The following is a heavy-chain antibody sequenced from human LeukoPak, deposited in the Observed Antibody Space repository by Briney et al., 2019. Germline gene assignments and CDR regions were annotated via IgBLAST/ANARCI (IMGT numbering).Heavy chain of an antibody. V-gene: IGHV3-30*01. Sequence: GRSLRLSCSASGFTSSSYAMHWVRQAPGKGLEWVAVISYDGYNTRHADSVRGRFTISRDNSKNTLYLQMNTLRSEDTAVYYCVRDGYCGSATYYGWFDPWGQGALVTVSS. D-gene: IGHD2-2*03. J-gene: IGHJ5*02. CDR2: ISYDGYNT. CDR1: GFTSSSYA. CDR3: VRDGYCGSATYYGWFDP.